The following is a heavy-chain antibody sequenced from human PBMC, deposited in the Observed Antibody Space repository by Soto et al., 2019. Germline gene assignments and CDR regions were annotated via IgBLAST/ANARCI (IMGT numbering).Heavy chain of an antibody. J-gene: IGHJ4*02. Sequence: QVQLQESGPGLVKPSETLSLTCSVSGGSINSYWWSWIRQPAGKGLGWIGRVYSPGTTDYNPSLNSRATMSVETSKNQFSLKLTSVTAADTAVYYCARDIGSYAYGEGYWGQGIQVTVSS. D-gene: IGHD3-10*01. V-gene: IGHV4-4*07. CDR2: VYSPGTT. CDR1: GGSINSYW. CDR3: ARDIGSYAYGEGY.